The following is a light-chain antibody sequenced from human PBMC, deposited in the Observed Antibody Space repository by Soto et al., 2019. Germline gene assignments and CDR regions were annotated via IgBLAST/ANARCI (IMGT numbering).Light chain of an antibody. CDR2: DVS. CDR1: SSDVGGYNY. V-gene: IGLV2-14*03. CDR3: SSYRASSTTHYV. J-gene: IGLJ1*01. Sequence: QSALTQPASLSGSTGQSITISCTGTSSDVGGYNYVSWYQQHPGKAPKLMIYDVSNRPSGVSNRFSGSKSGNTASLSISGLQAEDEADYSCSSYRASSTTHYVFGTGTKLTVL.